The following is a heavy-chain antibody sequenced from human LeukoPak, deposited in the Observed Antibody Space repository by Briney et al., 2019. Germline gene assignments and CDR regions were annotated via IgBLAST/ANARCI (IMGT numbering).Heavy chain of an antibody. V-gene: IGHV4-34*01. CDR3: ARVVSVTIFGVVTIEGAFDI. D-gene: IGHD3-3*01. J-gene: IGHJ3*02. Sequence: PSETLSLARAVYGGSFSGYYWSWIRQPPGKGLEWIGEINHSGSTNYNPSLKSRVTISVDTSKNQFSLKLSSVTAADTAVYYCARVVSVTIFGVVTIEGAFDIWGQGTMVTVSS. CDR2: INHSGST. CDR1: GGSFSGYY.